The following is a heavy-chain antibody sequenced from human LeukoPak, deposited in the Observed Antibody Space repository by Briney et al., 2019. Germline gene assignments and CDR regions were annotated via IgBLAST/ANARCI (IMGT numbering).Heavy chain of an antibody. Sequence: ASVKVSCKVSGYTLTELSMHWVRQAPGKGLEWMGGFDPEDGETIYAQKFQGRVTMTRDTSTSTVYMELSSLRSEDTAVYYCVRVRDGYNDAYDIWGQGTMVTVPS. D-gene: IGHD5-24*01. V-gene: IGHV1-24*01. J-gene: IGHJ3*02. CDR2: FDPEDGET. CDR3: VRVRDGYNDAYDI. CDR1: GYTLTELS.